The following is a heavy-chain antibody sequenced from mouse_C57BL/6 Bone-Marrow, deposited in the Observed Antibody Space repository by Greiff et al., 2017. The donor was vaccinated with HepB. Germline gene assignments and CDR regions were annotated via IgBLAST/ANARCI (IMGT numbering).Heavy chain of an antibody. CDR2: IHPNSGST. J-gene: IGHJ2*01. D-gene: IGHD1-1*01. CDR1: GYNFTSYW. CDR3: ARYYYGSSSYFDY. Sequence: QVQLQQPGAELVKPGASVKLSCKASGYNFTSYWMHWVKQRPGQGLEWIGMIHPNSGSTNYNEKFKSKATLTVDKSSSTAYMQLSSLTSEDSAVYYCARYYYGSSSYFDYWGQGTTLTVSS. V-gene: IGHV1-64*01.